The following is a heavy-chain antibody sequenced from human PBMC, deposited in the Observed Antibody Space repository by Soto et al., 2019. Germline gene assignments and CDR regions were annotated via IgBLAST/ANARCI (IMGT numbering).Heavy chain of an antibody. Sequence: EVQLVESGGGLVKPGVSLRVSCAASGFTFSYYSLHWVRQAPGKGLEWVSSISGSSTYIYYADRVKGRFTISRDNAKNSLYLRMDSLRAEDTAVYYCARGDGTGLYNSGWSPRYWGQGTLVTVSS. V-gene: IGHV3-21*04. D-gene: IGHD6-19*01. J-gene: IGHJ4*02. CDR2: ISGSSTYI. CDR3: ARGDGTGLYNSGWSPRY. CDR1: GFTFSYYS.